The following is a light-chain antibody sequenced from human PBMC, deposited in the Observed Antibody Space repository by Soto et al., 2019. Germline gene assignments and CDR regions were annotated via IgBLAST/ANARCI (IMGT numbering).Light chain of an antibody. CDR3: QQYNDNLWT. CDR1: QNIIQW. V-gene: IGKV1-5*01. Sequence: DIQITQSPSTLSASVGDRVTITCRATQNIIQWLAWYQQKPGKAPKLLIYDASALERGVPSRFRGSGYGTDFTLTISSLQPDDFATYYCQQYNDNLWTFGQGTKVDIK. J-gene: IGKJ1*01. CDR2: DAS.